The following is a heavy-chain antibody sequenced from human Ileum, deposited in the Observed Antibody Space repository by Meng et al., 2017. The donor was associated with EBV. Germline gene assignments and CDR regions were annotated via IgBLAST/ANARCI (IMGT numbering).Heavy chain of an antibody. CDR3: ARRPTGIDY. CDR2: IIHGGSP. J-gene: IGHJ4*02. V-gene: IGHV4-34*12. D-gene: IGHD2-8*02. CDR1: GGSLSGAS. Sequence: QRGRVGPSKPPETLSLTGAGHGGSLSGASWNWIRQPPGKGLEWIGEIIHGGSPSYNPSLKSRVTISIDTSKNQLSLMLSSVTAADTAVYYCARRPTGIDYWGQGTLVTVSS.